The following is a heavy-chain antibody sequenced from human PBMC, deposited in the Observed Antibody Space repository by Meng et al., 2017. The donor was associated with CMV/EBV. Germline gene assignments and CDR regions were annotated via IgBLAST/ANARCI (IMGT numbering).Heavy chain of an antibody. J-gene: IGHJ4*02. CDR1: GYRFTNYW. D-gene: IGHD1-1*01. Sequence: GESLKISCQGSGYRFTNYWIGWVRQMPGKGLELMGIIYPGGSRTTYSPSLQGQVTISADKSINTAYLQWSSLKASDTAVYYCARLLGTGTPFDYWGQGTLVTVSS. CDR2: IYPGGSRT. CDR3: ARLLGTGTPFDY. V-gene: IGHV5-51*01.